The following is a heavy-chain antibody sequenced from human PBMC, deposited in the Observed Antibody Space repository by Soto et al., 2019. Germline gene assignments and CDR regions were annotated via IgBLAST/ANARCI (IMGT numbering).Heavy chain of an antibody. D-gene: IGHD2-15*01. Sequence: SLTCTVSGGSMRNVYWSWIRQPPGKRLEWIGFIFHSGNAEYNPSLKSRVTISIDTSKSQFSLSLDSVTAADTAVYFCARAHAPTLPFDYWGLGTLVTVSS. CDR2: IFHSGNA. V-gene: IGHV4-59*01. CDR1: GGSMRNVY. J-gene: IGHJ4*01. CDR3: ARAHAPTLPFDY.